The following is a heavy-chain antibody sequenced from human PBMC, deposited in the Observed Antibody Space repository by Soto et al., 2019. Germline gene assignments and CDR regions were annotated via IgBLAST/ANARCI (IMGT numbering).Heavy chain of an antibody. V-gene: IGHV1-69*12. Sequence: QVQLEQSGAEVKKPGSSVKLSCKASGGTFRNSAISWVRQAPGQGLEWMGGIMPIFRTPDYAQKFQGRVTITADESTNTAYMELSGLRSDDTAVYYCARDNDRPQLGGNYYYILDVWGHATTVTVSS. J-gene: IGHJ6*02. CDR2: IMPIFRTP. CDR3: ARDNDRPQLGGNYYYILDV. CDR1: GGTFRNSA. D-gene: IGHD1-1*01.